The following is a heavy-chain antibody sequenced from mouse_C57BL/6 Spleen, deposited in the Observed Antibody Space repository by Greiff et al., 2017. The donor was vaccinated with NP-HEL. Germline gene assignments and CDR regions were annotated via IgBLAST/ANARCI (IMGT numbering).Heavy chain of an antibody. J-gene: IGHJ1*03. Sequence: EVKLMESGPGLVKPSQSLSLTCSVTGYSITSGYYWNWIRQFPGNKLEWMGYISYDGSNNYNPSLKNRISITRDTSKNQFFLKLNSVTTEDTATYYCAREVEKYRRGYFDVWGTGTTVTVSS. CDR3: AREVEKYRRGYFDV. V-gene: IGHV3-6*01. CDR1: GYSITSGYY. CDR2: ISYDGSN. D-gene: IGHD1-1*02.